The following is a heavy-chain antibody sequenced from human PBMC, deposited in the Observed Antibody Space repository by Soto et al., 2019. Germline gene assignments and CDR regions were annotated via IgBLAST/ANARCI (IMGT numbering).Heavy chain of an antibody. CDR3: ARGYCSGGTCYSGMNV. D-gene: IGHD2-15*01. Sequence: SVKVSCKASGGTFRPHAIIWVRQAPGHGLEWMGGLIPISCTTYYTQKFQCRVTITADEPPSTAFMELSSLKSEDTAVCYCARGYCSGGTCYSGMNVGGQATMVTFSS. CDR2: LIPISCTT. J-gene: IGHJ6*02. CDR1: GGTFRPHA. V-gene: IGHV1-69*13.